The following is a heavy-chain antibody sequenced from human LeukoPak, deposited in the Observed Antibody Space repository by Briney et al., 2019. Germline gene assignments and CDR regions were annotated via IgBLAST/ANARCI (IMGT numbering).Heavy chain of an antibody. D-gene: IGHD3-22*01. Sequence: AASVKVSCKASGYTFSSYGISWVRQAPGQGLEWMGRISAYNGNTNYAQKFQGRVTMTTDTSTTTAYMELRSLRSEDTAVYYCASHSGITMIVVVTYAFDIWGQGTMVTVSS. V-gene: IGHV1-18*01. CDR1: GYTFSSYG. CDR3: ASHSGITMIVVVTYAFDI. CDR2: ISAYNGNT. J-gene: IGHJ3*02.